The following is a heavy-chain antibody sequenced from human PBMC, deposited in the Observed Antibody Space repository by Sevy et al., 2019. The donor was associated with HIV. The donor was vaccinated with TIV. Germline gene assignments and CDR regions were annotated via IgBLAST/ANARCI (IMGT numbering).Heavy chain of an antibody. J-gene: IGHJ4*02. D-gene: IGHD6-6*01. Sequence: GGSLRLSCVASGFTFDDYTMHWVRQAPGKGLEWVSLISWDGGSTYYADSVKGRFTISRDNSKNSLYLQMNSLRTEDTALYYCANSLYSSSTEGLGYWGQGTLVTVSS. V-gene: IGHV3-43*01. CDR3: ANSLYSSSTEGLGY. CDR1: GFTFDDYT. CDR2: ISWDGGST.